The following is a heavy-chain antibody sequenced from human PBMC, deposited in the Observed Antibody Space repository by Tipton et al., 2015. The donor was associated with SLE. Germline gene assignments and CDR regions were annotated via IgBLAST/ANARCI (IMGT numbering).Heavy chain of an antibody. D-gene: IGHD6-13*01. CDR2: IYTSGST. V-gene: IGHV4-61*09. CDR3: ASYSSSWYNWFDP. J-gene: IGHJ5*02. Sequence: LRLSCTVSGASISSGIYYWTWIRQPAGKGLEWIGYIYTSGSTNYNSSLKSRVTISVDTSKNQFSLELSSVTAADTAVYYCASYSSSWYNWFDPWGQGTLVTVSS. CDR1: GASISSGIYY.